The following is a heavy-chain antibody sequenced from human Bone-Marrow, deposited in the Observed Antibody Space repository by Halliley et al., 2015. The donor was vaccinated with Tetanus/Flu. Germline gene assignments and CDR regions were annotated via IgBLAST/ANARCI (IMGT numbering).Heavy chain of an antibody. CDR3: ARDLGGDYAPRFYD. J-gene: IGHJ4*02. Sequence: TLSLTCTVSRGSISSYYWTWIRQPPGKGLEWIGYVFYTGTTNYNPSLKSRVTMSLDMSKNQFSLSLTSVTAADTAVYYCARDLGGDYAPRFYDWGRGTLVTVSS. D-gene: IGHD4-17*01. CDR1: RGSISSYY. CDR2: VFYTGTT. V-gene: IGHV4-59*01.